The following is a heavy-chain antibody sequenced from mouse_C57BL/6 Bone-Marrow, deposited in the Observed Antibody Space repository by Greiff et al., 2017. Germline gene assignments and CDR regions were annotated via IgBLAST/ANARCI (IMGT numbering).Heavy chain of an antibody. CDR1: GYTFTSYG. Sequence: EVQLQESGAELVRPGSSVKMSCKTSGYTFTSYGINWVKQRPGQGLEWIGYIYIGNGYTEYNEKFKGKATLNSDTSSSTAYMQLSSLTSEDSAIYFCARPNYGNYAGYYFDYWGQGTTLTVSS. V-gene: IGHV1-58*01. J-gene: IGHJ2*01. CDR3: ARPNYGNYAGYYFDY. CDR2: IYIGNGYT. D-gene: IGHD2-1*01.